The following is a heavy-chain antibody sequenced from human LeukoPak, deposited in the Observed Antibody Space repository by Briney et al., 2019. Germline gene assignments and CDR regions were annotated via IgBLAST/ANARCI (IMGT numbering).Heavy chain of an antibody. V-gene: IGHV4-59*01. CDR1: GGSINNYY. Sequence: SETLSLTCTVSGGSINNYYWSWIRQSPGKGLEWIGYVYYSGSTNYNPSLKSRVTISLDTSKNQFSLKLSSVTAADTAVYYCARDYRGWYYFDYWGQGTLVTVSS. J-gene: IGHJ4*02. D-gene: IGHD6-19*01. CDR2: VYYSGST. CDR3: ARDYRGWYYFDY.